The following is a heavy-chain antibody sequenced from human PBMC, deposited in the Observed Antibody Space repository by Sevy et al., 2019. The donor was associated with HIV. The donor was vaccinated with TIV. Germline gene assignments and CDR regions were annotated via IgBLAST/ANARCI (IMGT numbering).Heavy chain of an antibody. J-gene: IGHJ4*02. CDR2: IYSGGNT. CDR3: ARETLSGYNL. CDR1: GFSVSTNY. D-gene: IGHD5-12*01. Sequence: GGSLRLSCAASGFSVSTNYMSWVRQAPGKGLEWVSAIYSGGNTYYADSVKVRLTISRDNSKNKVYLQINSLRAADTAVYYCARETLSGYNLWGQGTRVTVSS. V-gene: IGHV3-53*01.